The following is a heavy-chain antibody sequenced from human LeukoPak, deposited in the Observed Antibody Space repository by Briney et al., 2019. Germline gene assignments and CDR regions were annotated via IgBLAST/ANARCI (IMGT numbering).Heavy chain of an antibody. J-gene: IGHJ5*01. CDR1: GGSISNSSYY. CDR2: IYYSEST. D-gene: IGHD6-6*01. Sequence: SGTLSLTCTVSGGSISNSSYYWGWIRQPPGKGLEWIGNIYYSESTFCNPSLKSRVTISVDTSKNQFSLKLSSVTAADTAVYYCARLATPSTMAARGRSWFESWGQGTLVTVSS. V-gene: IGHV4-39*07. CDR3: ARLATPSTMAARGRSWFES.